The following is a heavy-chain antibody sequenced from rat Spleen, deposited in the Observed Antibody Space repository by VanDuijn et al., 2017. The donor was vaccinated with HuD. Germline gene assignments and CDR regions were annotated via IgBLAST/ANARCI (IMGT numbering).Heavy chain of an antibody. J-gene: IGHJ2*01. CDR2: ITNTGGST. CDR1: GFTFSTFP. D-gene: IGHD1-6*01. V-gene: IGHV5-46*01. Sequence: EVQLVESGGGLVQPGRSLKLSCAASGFTFSTFPMAWVRQAPGKGLEWVASITNTGGSTSYPDSVKGRFTLSRDNARRTLHLQMNSLRSEDTASYYCTRASYSGALMYTTDYWGQGVMVTVSS. CDR3: TRASYSGALMYTTDY.